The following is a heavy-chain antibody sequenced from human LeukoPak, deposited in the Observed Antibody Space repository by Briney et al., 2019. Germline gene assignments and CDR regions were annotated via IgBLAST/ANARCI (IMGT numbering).Heavy chain of an antibody. D-gene: IGHD2-2*02. V-gene: IGHV4-4*07. J-gene: IGHJ4*02. CDR1: GASISPYY. CDR2: IHTSGST. Sequence: PSETLSLTCTVSGASISPYYWTWIRQPAGKGLEWIGHIHTSGSTNYNPSLKSRVTISVDTSKNQFSLKLSSVTAADTAVYYCARGDGEVVPAAISYWGQGTLVTVSS. CDR3: ARGDGEVVPAAISY.